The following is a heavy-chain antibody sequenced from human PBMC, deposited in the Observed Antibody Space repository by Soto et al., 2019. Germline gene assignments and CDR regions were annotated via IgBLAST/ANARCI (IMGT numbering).Heavy chain of an antibody. CDR2: ISAYNGNT. V-gene: IGHV1-18*01. J-gene: IGHJ3*02. CDR3: ARALAYYDFWSGYRNNDAFDI. CDR1: GYTFTSYG. Sequence: GASMKVSCKASGYTFTSYGISWVRQAPGQGLEWMGWISAYNGNTNYAQKLQGRVTMTTDTSTSTAYMELRSLRSEDTAVYYCARALAYYDFWSGYRNNDAFDIWGQGTMVTVSS. D-gene: IGHD3-3*01.